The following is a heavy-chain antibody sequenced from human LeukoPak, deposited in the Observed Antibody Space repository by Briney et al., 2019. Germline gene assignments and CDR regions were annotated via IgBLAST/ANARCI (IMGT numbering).Heavy chain of an antibody. Sequence: GGSLRLSCAASGFTFSSYAMSWVRQAPGKGLEWVSAISGSGGSTYYADSVKGRFTISRDNAKNSLYLQMNSLRAEDTAVYYCASEQLEWGDYWGQGTLVTVSS. CDR2: ISGSGGST. J-gene: IGHJ4*02. D-gene: IGHD1-1*01. CDR1: GFTFSSYA. CDR3: ASEQLEWGDY. V-gene: IGHV3-23*01.